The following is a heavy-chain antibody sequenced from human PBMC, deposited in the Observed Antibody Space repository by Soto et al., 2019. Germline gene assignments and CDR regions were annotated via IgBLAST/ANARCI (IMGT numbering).Heavy chain of an antibody. CDR3: ARDLDTIFGVGFDY. J-gene: IGHJ4*02. CDR1: GGTFSSYA. CDR2: IIPIFGTA. Sequence: QVQLVQSGAEVKKPGSSVKVSCKASGGTFSSYAISWVRQAPGQGLEWMGGIIPIFGTANYAQKFQGRVTXXAXEXTSTAYMELSSLRSEDTAVYYCARDLDTIFGVGFDYWGQGTLVTVSS. V-gene: IGHV1-69*12. D-gene: IGHD3-3*01.